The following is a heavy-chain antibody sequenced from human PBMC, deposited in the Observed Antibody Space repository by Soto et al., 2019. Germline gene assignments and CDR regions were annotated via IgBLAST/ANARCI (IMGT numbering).Heavy chain of an antibody. Sequence: GASVKVSCKASGYTFTGHYMHWVRQAPGQGLEWMGWINPNSGGTNYAQRFQGRVTMTRDTSISTAYMELSRLRSDDTAVYYCARDLVVVTAIAADGMDVWGQGTTVTVYS. CDR2: INPNSGGT. CDR1: GYTFTGHY. D-gene: IGHD2-21*02. J-gene: IGHJ6*02. V-gene: IGHV1-2*02. CDR3: ARDLVVVTAIAADGMDV.